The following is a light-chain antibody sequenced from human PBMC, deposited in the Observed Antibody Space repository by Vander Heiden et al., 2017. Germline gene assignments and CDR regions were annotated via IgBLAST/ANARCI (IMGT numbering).Light chain of an antibody. J-gene: IGLJ3*02. CDR3: QSADSSGTYWV. CDR2: KDS. CDR1: ALPKQY. Sequence: SYELTQPPSGSVSPGQTARITCPGDALPKQYAYWYQQKPGQAPVLVIYKDSERPSGIPERFSGSSSGTTVTLTISGVQAEDEADYYCQSADSSGTYWVFGGGTKLTVL. V-gene: IGLV3-25*03.